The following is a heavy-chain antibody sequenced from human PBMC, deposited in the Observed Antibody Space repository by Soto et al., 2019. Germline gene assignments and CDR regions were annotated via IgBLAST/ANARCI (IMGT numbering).Heavy chain of an antibody. CDR1: GFTFSSYA. CDR3: AKGCSSTSCLKLVYFQH. D-gene: IGHD2-2*01. J-gene: IGHJ1*01. Sequence: GGSLSLSCSASGFTFSSYAMSWFRHSPGQWLEWVSAISGSGGSTYYADSVKGRFTISRDNSKNTLYLQMNSLRAEDTAVYYCAKGCSSTSCLKLVYFQHWGQGTLVTVSS. CDR2: ISGSGGST. V-gene: IGHV3-23*01.